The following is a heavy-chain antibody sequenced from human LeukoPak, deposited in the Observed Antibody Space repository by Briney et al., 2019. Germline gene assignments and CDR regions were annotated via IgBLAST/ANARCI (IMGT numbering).Heavy chain of an antibody. CDR3: ARDLERYFDWLPNYYYYYMDG. CDR1: ADTFTGYY. Sequence: ASVKLSCEASADTFTGYYMHWVRQATGQGLEWMGRINPNSGGTNNAQEVQGRVTMTRDTYISTAYMELSRLRSDDTAVYYCARDLERYFDWLPNYYYYYMDGWGKGTTVTVS. D-gene: IGHD3-9*01. V-gene: IGHV1-2*06. J-gene: IGHJ6*03. CDR2: INPNSGGT.